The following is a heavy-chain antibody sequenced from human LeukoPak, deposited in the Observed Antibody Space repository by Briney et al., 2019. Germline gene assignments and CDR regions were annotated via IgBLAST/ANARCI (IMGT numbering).Heavy chain of an antibody. D-gene: IGHD3-16*02. CDR1: GDSISSYY. V-gene: IGHV4-4*08. J-gene: IGHJ4*02. CDR3: ARTPYYDYVRGSYRYELYYFDY. CDR2: IYSSAST. Sequence: SETLSLTCTVSGDSISSYYWSWIRQPPGRGLAWIGYIYSSASTKYNPSLKSRVTISVDTSKNQFSLKLSSVTAADTAVYYCARTPYYDYVRGSYRYELYYFDYWGQGTLVTVSS.